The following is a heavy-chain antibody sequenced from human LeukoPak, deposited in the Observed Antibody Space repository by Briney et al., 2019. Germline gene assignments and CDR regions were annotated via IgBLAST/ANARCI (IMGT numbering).Heavy chain of an antibody. Sequence: PGGSLRLSCAASGFTFTSYGISWVRQAPGQGLEWMGWISAYNGNTNYAQKLQGRVTMTTDTSTSTAYMELRSLRSDDTAVYYCARGYCSSTSCYPLDYWGQGTLVTVSS. J-gene: IGHJ4*02. D-gene: IGHD2-2*01. CDR2: ISAYNGNT. CDR3: ARGYCSSTSCYPLDY. CDR1: GFTFTSYG. V-gene: IGHV1-18*01.